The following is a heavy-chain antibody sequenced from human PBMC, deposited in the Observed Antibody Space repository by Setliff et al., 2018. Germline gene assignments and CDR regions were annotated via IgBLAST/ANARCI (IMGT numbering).Heavy chain of an antibody. CDR1: GGTFSSYA. D-gene: IGHD1-26*01. CDR3: AIPPSGNFYLDY. Sequence: ASVKVSCKASGGTFSSYAITWVRQAPGQGLEWMGGIIPIFGTAKYAQKFQGRVTITADQSTRTAYMELSSLRSEDTAVYYCAIPPSGNFYLDYWGQGTLVTVSS. CDR2: IIPIFGTA. V-gene: IGHV1-69*13. J-gene: IGHJ4*02.